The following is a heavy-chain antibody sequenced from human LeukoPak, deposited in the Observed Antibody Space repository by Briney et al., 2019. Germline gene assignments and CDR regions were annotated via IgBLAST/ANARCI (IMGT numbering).Heavy chain of an antibody. CDR3: ASTYYDFWSGYYRVDYYYYMDV. D-gene: IGHD3-3*01. J-gene: IGHJ6*03. CDR1: GGSISSSSYY. CDR2: IYYSGST. V-gene: IGHV4-39*01. Sequence: SETLSLTCTVSGGSISSSSYYWGWIRQPPGKGLEWIGSIYYSGSTYYNPSLKSRLTISVDTSKNQFSLKLSSVTAADTAVYYCASTYYDFWSGYYRVDYYYYMDVWGKGTTVTVSS.